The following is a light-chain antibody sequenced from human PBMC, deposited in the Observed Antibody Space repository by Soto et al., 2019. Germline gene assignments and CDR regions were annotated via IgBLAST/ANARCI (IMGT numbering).Light chain of an antibody. CDR2: GAS. CDR3: QHYGSSPRT. V-gene: IGKV3-20*01. Sequence: EIVLTQSPGTLSLSPWERATLSCRASQSVNASSLPWCHQKPGQAPRLPMYGASSRASGIPDRFSGSGSGTDLTLTVRRLEPEDFAVCYCQHYGSSPRTFGQGTKVDIK. CDR1: QSVNASS. J-gene: IGKJ1*01.